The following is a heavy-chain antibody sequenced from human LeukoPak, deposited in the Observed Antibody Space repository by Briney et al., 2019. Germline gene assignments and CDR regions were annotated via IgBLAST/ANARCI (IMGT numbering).Heavy chain of an antibody. CDR3: ARDKPVDYPRGWFDP. CDR2: ISAYDGNT. D-gene: IGHD4-11*01. CDR1: GYTFTSYG. J-gene: IGHJ5*02. Sequence: ASVKVSCKASGYTFTSYGISWVRQAPGQGLEWMGWISAYDGNTNYAQKLQGRVTMTTDTSTSTAYMELRSLRSDDTAVYYCARDKPVDYPRGWFDPWGQGTLVTVSS. V-gene: IGHV1-18*01.